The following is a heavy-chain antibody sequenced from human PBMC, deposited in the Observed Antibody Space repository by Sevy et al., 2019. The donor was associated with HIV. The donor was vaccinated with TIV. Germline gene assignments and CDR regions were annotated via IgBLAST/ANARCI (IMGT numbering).Heavy chain of an antibody. J-gene: IGHJ4*02. V-gene: IGHV1-69*04. CDR2: IIPIIGIA. CDR3: ARVEDYDSSGYYFDY. CDR1: GGTFSSYA. D-gene: IGHD3-22*01. Sequence: ASVKVSCKASGGTFSSYAISWVRQAPGQGLEWMGRIIPIIGIANYAQKFQGRVTITADKSTSTAYMELSSLRSEDTAVYYCARVEDYDSSGYYFDYWGQGTLVTVSS.